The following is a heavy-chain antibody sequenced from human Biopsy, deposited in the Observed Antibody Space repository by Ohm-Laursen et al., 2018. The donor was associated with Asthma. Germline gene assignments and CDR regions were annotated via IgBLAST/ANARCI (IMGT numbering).Heavy chain of an antibody. CDR1: GLNFEDYV. V-gene: IGHV3-9*01. CDR2: FSWNSVSI. CDR3: AKNSRRGSHDPFDI. Sequence: SLRLSCSASGLNFEDYVMHWVRQGPGKGLEWVAGFSWNSVSIAYADSVRGRFTISRDNAKTSLYLQMNSLRDGDTAVYFCAKNSRRGSHDPFDIWGQGTMVTVSS. J-gene: IGHJ3*02. D-gene: IGHD1-26*01.